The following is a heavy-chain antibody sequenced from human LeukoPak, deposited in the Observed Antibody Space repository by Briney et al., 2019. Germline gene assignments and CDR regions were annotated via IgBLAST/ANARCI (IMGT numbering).Heavy chain of an antibody. V-gene: IGHV3-30*03. J-gene: IGHJ5*02. CDR1: GFTFSSYG. D-gene: IGHD3-10*01. Sequence: GGSLRLSCAASGFTFSSYGMHWVRQSPGRGLEWVSFISFDGSNEFYADSLKGRFTISRDNSKDTLYLQMDSLRAEDTAVYYCARVRSITMVRGVIISNWFDPWGQGTLVTVSS. CDR3: ARVRSITMVRGVIISNWFDP. CDR2: ISFDGSNE.